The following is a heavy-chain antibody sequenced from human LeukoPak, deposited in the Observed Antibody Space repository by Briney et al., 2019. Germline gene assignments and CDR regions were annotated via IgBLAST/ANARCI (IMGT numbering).Heavy chain of an antibody. D-gene: IGHD5-18*01. CDR1: GYNFNRYS. J-gene: IGHJ4*02. CDR3: ARVSDTSMVTPGFDS. Sequence: ASVKVSCKTSGYNFNRYSITRVRQAPGPDLEWMGWVSTSNGATNYAEKFQGRVTMTTETVTKTAYLELRRLTSGDTAMYSCARVSDTSMVTPGFDSWGQGTLVTVS. V-gene: IGHV1-18*01. CDR2: VSTSNGAT.